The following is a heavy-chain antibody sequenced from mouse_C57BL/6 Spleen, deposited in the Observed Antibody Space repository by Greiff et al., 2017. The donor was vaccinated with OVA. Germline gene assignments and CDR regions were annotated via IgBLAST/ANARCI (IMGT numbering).Heavy chain of an antibody. CDR3: ARDPYGAMDY. D-gene: IGHD1-1*02. V-gene: IGHV5-16*01. CDR1: GFTFSDYY. J-gene: IGHJ4*01. CDR2: INYDGSST. Sequence: EVKVVESEGGLVQPGSSMKLSCTASGFTFSDYYMAWVRQVPEKGLEWVANINYDGSSTYYLDSLKSRFIISRDNAKNILYLQMSSLKSEDTATYYCARDPYGAMDYWGQGTSVTVSS.